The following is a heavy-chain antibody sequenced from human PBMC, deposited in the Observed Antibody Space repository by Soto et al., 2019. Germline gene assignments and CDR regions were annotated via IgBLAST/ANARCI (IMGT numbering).Heavy chain of an antibody. CDR2: INAGKGDT. J-gene: IGHJ4*02. CDR1: RYSFTTYA. Sequence: ASVKVSCKASRYSFTTYALHWVRQAPGQRLEWMGWINAGKGDTKYSEKFQGRVTITRDTSANTAYMELSSLRSEDTSVYYCARDPGTGAALRAYHFDYWGQGTLVTVSS. V-gene: IGHV1-3*01. D-gene: IGHD1-1*01. CDR3: ARDPGTGAALRAYHFDY.